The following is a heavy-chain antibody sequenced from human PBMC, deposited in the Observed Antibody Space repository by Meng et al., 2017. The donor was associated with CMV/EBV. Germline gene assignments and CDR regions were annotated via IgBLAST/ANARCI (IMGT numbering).Heavy chain of an antibody. CDR3: ARDRITIFGVVIRPVDYYYGMDV. J-gene: IGHJ6*02. CDR2: ISSSGSTI. Sequence: GGSLRLSCAASGFTFSSYEMNWARQAPGKGLEWVSYISSSGSTIYYADSVKGRFTISRDNAKNSLYLQMNSLRAEDTAVYYCARDRITIFGVVIRPVDYYYGMDVWGQGTTVTVSS. V-gene: IGHV3-48*03. CDR1: GFTFSSYE. D-gene: IGHD3-3*01.